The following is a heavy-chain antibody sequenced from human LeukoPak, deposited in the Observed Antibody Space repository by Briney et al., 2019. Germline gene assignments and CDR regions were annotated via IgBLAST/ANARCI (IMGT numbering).Heavy chain of an antibody. J-gene: IGHJ4*02. CDR1: NGSIRSYY. Sequence: SETLSLTCTVSNGSIRSYYWIWIRQPPGKGLEWIGSMYHSGNTYYNPSLKSRVTISVDTSKNQFSLKLNSVTAADTAVYFCARDGGGRLEYFFDCWGQGTLVTVSS. CDR3: ARDGGGRLEYFFDC. CDR2: MYHSGNT. V-gene: IGHV4-38-2*02. D-gene: IGHD3-3*01.